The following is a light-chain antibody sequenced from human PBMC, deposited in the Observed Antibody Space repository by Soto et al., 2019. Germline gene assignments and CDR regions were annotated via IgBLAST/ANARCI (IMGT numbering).Light chain of an antibody. CDR1: SSDVGGYNY. CDR2: EVS. Sequence: QSVLTQPPSASGSPGQSVTISCTGTSSDVGGYNYVSWYQQHPGKAPKLMIYEVSKRPSGVPDRSSGSKSGNTASLTVSGLQAEDEADYYCSSYAGSNNFGVFGGGTKLTVL. V-gene: IGLV2-8*01. CDR3: SSYAGSNNFGV. J-gene: IGLJ2*01.